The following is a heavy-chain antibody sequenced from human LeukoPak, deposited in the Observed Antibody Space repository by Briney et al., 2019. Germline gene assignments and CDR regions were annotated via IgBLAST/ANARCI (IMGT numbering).Heavy chain of an antibody. CDR3: ARDCSSTSCYIPDAFDI. CDR1: GYTFTSYG. CDR2: ISAYNGNT. J-gene: IGHJ3*02. D-gene: IGHD2-2*02. Sequence: ASVKVSCKASGYTFTSYGISWVRQAPGQGLEWMGWISAYNGNTNYAQKLQGRVTMTTDTSTSTAYMELRSLRSDDTAVYYCARDCSSTSCYIPDAFDIWGQGTMVTVSS. V-gene: IGHV1-18*01.